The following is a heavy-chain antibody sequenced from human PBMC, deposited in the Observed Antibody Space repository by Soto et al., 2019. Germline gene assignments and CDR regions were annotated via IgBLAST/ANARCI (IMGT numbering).Heavy chain of an antibody. CDR3: ARHEMGPIAVAGRTPIDY. CDR1: GGSISSYY. V-gene: IGHV4-59*08. D-gene: IGHD6-19*01. Sequence: SETLSLTCTVSGGSISSYYWSWIRQPPGKGLEWIGYIYYSGSTNYNPSLKSRVTISVDTSKNQFSLKLSSVTAADTAVYYCARHEMGPIAVAGRTPIDYWGQGTLVTVSS. J-gene: IGHJ4*02. CDR2: IYYSGST.